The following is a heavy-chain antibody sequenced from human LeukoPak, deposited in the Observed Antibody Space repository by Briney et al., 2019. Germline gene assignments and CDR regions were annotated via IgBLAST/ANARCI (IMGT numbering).Heavy chain of an antibody. V-gene: IGHV5-51*01. CDR1: GYSFTSYW. Sequence: GASLQISCQGLGYSFTSYWIGWVRQMPGKGMEWMGVIYPGDSRVRYNPSFQGQVTISVDKSTRTAYLQWVSLKASDTAMYYCACRDLSSTWSFPWGQGTLVTVSS. D-gene: IGHD6-13*01. CDR3: ACRDLSSTWSFP. CDR2: IYPGDSRV. J-gene: IGHJ5*02.